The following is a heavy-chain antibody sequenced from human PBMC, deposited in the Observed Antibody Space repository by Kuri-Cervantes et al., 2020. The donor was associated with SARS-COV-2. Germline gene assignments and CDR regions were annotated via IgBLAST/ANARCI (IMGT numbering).Heavy chain of an antibody. J-gene: IGHJ3*02. CDR3: ASLYFDDSSSEDYAFDI. CDR1: GGTFSTYG. D-gene: IGHD6-13*01. Sequence: SVKVSCKASGGTFSTYGFTWVRQAPGQGLEWMGGIIPFFGTPNYAQKFEGRVTITADESTSTAYMELSSLRSEDTAVYYCASLYFDDSSSEDYAFDIWGQGTMVTVSS. CDR2: IIPFFGTP. V-gene: IGHV1-69*13.